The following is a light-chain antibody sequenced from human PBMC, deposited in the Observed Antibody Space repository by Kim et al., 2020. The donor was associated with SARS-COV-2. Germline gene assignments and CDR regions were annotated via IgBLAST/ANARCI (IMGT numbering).Light chain of an antibody. CDR1: SSDVAGYNY. J-gene: IGLJ2*01. Sequence: QSALTQPASVSGSPGQSLTISCTGTSSDVAGYNYVSWYQQHPGKAPKLMIFDVSNRPSGVSNRFSGSKSGNTASLTISGLQAEDEADYYCNSYTSSSTVVFGGGTQLTVL. CDR3: NSYTSSSTVV. CDR2: DVS. V-gene: IGLV2-14*03.